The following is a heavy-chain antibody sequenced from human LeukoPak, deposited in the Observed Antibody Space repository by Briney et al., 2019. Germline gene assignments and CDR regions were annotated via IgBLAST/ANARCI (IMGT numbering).Heavy chain of an antibody. Sequence: GSSVKVSCKASGGTFNSYAISWVRQARGQGLEWMGGIIPIFGTANYAQKFQGRVTITADESTSTAYMELSSLRSEDTAVYYCARELGYGSGSYDYYYYGMDVWGKGTTVTVSS. CDR1: GGTFNSYA. V-gene: IGHV1-69*01. J-gene: IGHJ6*04. CDR2: IIPIFGTA. D-gene: IGHD3-10*01. CDR3: ARELGYGSGSYDYYYYGMDV.